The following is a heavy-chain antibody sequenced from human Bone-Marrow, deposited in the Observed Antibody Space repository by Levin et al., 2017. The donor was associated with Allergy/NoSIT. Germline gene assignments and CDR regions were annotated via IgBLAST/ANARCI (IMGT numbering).Heavy chain of an antibody. V-gene: IGHV3-30*03. J-gene: IGHJ4*02. Sequence: PGGSLRLSCGASGFTFRNYDMHWVRRAPGKGLEWVAVITHDGSYTYHSDSVKGRFSISRDNSNGMLFLEMNSLRGEDTAVYYCATLYGASGFYHEDGDYWGRGTQVTVSS. CDR1: GFTFRNYD. D-gene: IGHD4/OR15-4a*01. CDR3: ATLYGASGFYHEDGDY. CDR2: ITHDGSYT.